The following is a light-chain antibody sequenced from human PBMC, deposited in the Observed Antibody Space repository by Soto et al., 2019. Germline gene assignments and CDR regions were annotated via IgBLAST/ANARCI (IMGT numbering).Light chain of an antibody. CDR2: KAS. CDR3: QQFNNYMYI. Sequence: DIQMTQSPSTLPASVGDRVTITCRASQNINNWLAWYQQKPGKGPSLLIYKASNLESGVSSRFSGSGSGTEFTLTISSLQPEDFATYYCQQFNNYMYIFGQGTKLEIK. V-gene: IGKV1-5*03. CDR1: QNINNW. J-gene: IGKJ2*01.